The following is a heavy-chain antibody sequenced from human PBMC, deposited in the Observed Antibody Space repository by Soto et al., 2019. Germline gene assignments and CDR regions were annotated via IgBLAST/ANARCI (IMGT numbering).Heavy chain of an antibody. CDR1: GYSFTSYW. CDR2: IYPGDSDT. Sequence: PGESLKISCKGSGYSFTSYWIGWVRQMPGKGLEWMGIIYPGDSDTRYSPSFQGQATISADKSISTAYLQWSSLKASDTAMYYCARFKIVPAATNFPWFXPWGQRTLLTVSS. CDR3: ARFKIVPAATNFPWFXP. V-gene: IGHV5-51*01. J-gene: IGHJ5*02. D-gene: IGHD2-2*01.